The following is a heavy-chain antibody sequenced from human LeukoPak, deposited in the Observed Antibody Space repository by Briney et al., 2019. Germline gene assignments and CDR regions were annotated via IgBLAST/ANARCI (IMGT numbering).Heavy chain of an antibody. CDR2: ISYDGSNK. CDR3: AKDLLDTAMVLAP. J-gene: IGHJ5*02. D-gene: IGHD5-18*01. V-gene: IGHV3-30*18. Sequence: PGGSLRLSCAASGFTFSSYGMHWVRQAPGKGLEWVAVISYDGSNKYYADSVKGRFTISRDNSKNTLYLQMNSLRAEDTAVYYCAKDLLDTAMVLAPWGQGPLVTVSS. CDR1: GFTFSSYG.